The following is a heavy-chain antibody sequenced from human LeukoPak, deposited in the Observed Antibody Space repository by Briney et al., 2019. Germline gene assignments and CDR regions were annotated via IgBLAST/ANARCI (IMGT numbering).Heavy chain of an antibody. D-gene: IGHD3-22*01. Sequence: GGSLRLSCAASGFTFSSYSMNWVRQAPGKGLEWVSSISSSSSYIYYADSVKGRFTISRDNAKNSLYLQMNSLRAEDTAVYYCARAMLYYDSSGYSMGAFDYWGQGTLVTVSS. CDR3: ARAMLYYDSSGYSMGAFDY. V-gene: IGHV3-21*01. J-gene: IGHJ4*02. CDR1: GFTFSSYS. CDR2: ISSSSSYI.